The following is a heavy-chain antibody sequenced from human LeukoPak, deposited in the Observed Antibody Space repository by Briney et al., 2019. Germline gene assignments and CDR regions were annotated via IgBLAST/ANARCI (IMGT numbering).Heavy chain of an antibody. Sequence: ASVKVSCKASGGTFSSYAISWVRQAPGQGLEWMGRIIPILGIANYAQKFQGRVTITADKSTSTAYMELSSLRSEDTAVYYCALQAGIVVENWFDPWGQGTLVTVSS. CDR2: IIPILGIA. J-gene: IGHJ5*02. V-gene: IGHV1-69*04. D-gene: IGHD2-2*01. CDR1: GGTFSSYA. CDR3: ALQAGIVVENWFDP.